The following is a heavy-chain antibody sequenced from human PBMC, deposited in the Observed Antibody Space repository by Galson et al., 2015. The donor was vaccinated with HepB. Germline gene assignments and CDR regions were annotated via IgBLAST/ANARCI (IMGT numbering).Heavy chain of an antibody. CDR3: VRSGDFSGYSSR. CDR1: GFSFSASA. Sequence: SLRLSCAASGFSFSASAIHWVRQASGKGPEWVGRIRSKMSNYATEYVPSLKGRFTISRDDSKNLAYLHMRSLKTDDTAVYYCVRSGDFSGYSSRWGQGTLVTVSS. D-gene: IGHD6-13*01. V-gene: IGHV3-73*01. CDR2: IRSKMSNYAT. J-gene: IGHJ4*02.